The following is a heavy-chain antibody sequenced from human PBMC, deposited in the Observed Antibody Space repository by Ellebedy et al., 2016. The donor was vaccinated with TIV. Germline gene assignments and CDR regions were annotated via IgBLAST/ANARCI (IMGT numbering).Heavy chain of an antibody. D-gene: IGHD2-15*01. CDR2: ISSSSSYI. J-gene: IGHJ2*01. V-gene: IGHV3-21*01. Sequence: GESLKISCAASGFTFSSYSMNWVRQAPGKGLEWVSSISSSSSYIYYADSVKGRFTISRDNAKNSLYLQMNSLRAEDTAVYYCARDLGCSGGSCYLANWYFDLWGRGTLVTVSS. CDR3: ARDLGCSGGSCYLANWYFDL. CDR1: GFTFSSYS.